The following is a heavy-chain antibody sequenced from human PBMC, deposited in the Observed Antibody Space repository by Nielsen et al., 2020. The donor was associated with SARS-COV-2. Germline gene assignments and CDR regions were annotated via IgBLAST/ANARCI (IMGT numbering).Heavy chain of an antibody. J-gene: IGHJ6*02. Sequence: GESLKISCAASGFAFNNFGFYWIRQAPGKGLEWVSYISSSSSYTNYADSVKGRFTISRDNAKNSLYLQMNSLRAEDTAVYYCARAASANYYYYYGMDVWGQGTTVTVSS. CDR2: ISSSSSYT. V-gene: IGHV3-11*05. CDR3: ARAASANYYYYYGMDV. CDR1: GFAFNNFG.